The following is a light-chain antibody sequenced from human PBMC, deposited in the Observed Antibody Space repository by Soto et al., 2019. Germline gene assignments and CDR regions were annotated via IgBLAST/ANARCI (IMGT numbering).Light chain of an antibody. CDR1: QSVSSN. V-gene: IGKV3-15*01. CDR2: GAS. J-gene: IGKJ4*01. CDR3: QQAKAFPLT. Sequence: EIVMTQSPATLSVSPGERATLSCRASQSVSSNLAWYQQKPGQAPRLLIYGASTRATGIPARFSASGSGTEFTLTISSLQSEDFATYYCQQAKAFPLTFGGGTKVESK.